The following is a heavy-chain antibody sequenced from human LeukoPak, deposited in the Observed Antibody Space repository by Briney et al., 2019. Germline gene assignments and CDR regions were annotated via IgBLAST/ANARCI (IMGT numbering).Heavy chain of an antibody. J-gene: IGHJ4*02. V-gene: IGHV4-39*01. D-gene: IGHD3-10*01. CDR3: ARHGNHYYGSGGLDY. Sequence: SETLSLTCTVSGGPISSSYYWGWIRQPPGKGLDWIGIIYYGGSTYYNPSLRSRVTTSVDQSKNQFSLKLTSVTAAHTAVYYCARHGNHYYGSGGLDYWGQGTLVTVSS. CDR1: GGPISSSYY. CDR2: IYYGGST.